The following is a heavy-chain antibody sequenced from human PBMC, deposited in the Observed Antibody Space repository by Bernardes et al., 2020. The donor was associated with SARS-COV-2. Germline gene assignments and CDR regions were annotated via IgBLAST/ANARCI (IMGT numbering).Heavy chain of an antibody. D-gene: IGHD2-2*01. Sequence: SEPLSLTCTVSGGSISSYYWSWIRQPPGKGLEWIGYIYYSGSTNYNPSLKSRVTISVDTSKNQFSLKLSSVTAADTAVYYCARDRIVPAATTYYYYYYGMDVWGQGTTVTVSS. J-gene: IGHJ6*02. CDR2: IYYSGST. CDR1: GGSISSYY. CDR3: ARDRIVPAATTYYYYYYGMDV. V-gene: IGHV4-59*01.